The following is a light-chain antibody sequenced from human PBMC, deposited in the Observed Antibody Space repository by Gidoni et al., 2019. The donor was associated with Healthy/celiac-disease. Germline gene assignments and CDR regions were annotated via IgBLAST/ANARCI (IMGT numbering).Light chain of an antibody. J-gene: IGKJ2*01. CDR3: QQYYSTPPYT. CDR1: QSVLYSSNNKNY. Sequence: DIVITQSPDSLAVSLGERATINCKSSQSVLYSSNNKNYLAWYQQKPGQPPKLLIYWASTRESGVPDRLSGSGYGTDFTLTISRLQAEDVAVYYCQQYYSTPPYTFGQGTKLEIK. CDR2: WAS. V-gene: IGKV4-1*01.